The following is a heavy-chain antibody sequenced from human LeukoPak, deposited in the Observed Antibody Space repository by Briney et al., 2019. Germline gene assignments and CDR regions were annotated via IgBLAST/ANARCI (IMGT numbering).Heavy chain of an antibody. J-gene: IGHJ4*02. Sequence: GGSLRLSCAASGFTVSSNYMSWVRQAPGKGLEWVSVIYSGGSTYYADSVKGRFIISRDNSKNTLYLQMNSPRAEDTAVYYCARVTNHYFDSWGQGTLVTVSS. V-gene: IGHV3-66*01. CDR3: ARVTNHYFDS. CDR1: GFTVSSNY. CDR2: IYSGGST.